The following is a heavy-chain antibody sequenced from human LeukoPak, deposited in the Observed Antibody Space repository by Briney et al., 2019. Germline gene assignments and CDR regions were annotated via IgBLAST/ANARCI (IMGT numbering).Heavy chain of an antibody. Sequence: GGSLRLSCVASGFTFGKYWMHWVRRAPGKELVCISRINNDGSTVYADSVAGRFTISRDNARDTLYLQMNSLRVEDTAVYYCARDYYGSIDLWGQGTLVTVSS. J-gene: IGHJ1*01. D-gene: IGHD3-10*01. CDR2: INNDGST. CDR1: GFTFGKYW. CDR3: ARDYYGSIDL. V-gene: IGHV3-74*01.